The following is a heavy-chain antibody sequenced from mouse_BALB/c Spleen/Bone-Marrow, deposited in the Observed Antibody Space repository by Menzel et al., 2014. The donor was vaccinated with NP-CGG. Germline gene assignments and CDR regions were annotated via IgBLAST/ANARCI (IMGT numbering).Heavy chain of an antibody. CDR3: ARALGDGYYYAMDY. CDR1: GYTFTSYW. Sequence: QVQLQQSGAELVKPGAPVKLSCKASGYTFTSYWMNWVQQRPGRGLEWIGRIDPSDSETHYNQKFKDKASLTVDKSSSTAYIQVSSLTSEDSAVYHCARALGDGYYYAMDYWGQGTSVTVSS. D-gene: IGHD2-3*01. J-gene: IGHJ4*01. CDR2: IDPSDSET. V-gene: IGHV1-69*02.